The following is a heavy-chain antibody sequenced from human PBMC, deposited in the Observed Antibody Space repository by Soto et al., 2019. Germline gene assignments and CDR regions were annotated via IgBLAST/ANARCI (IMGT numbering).Heavy chain of an antibody. Sequence: SETLSLTCTVSGGSISDYYWSWIRQPAGKGLDWIGRIYTSGSTNYNPSLKSRVTISVDTSKNQFSLKLSSVTAADTAVYYCARKYSSSWQPYNWFDPWGQGTLVTVSS. J-gene: IGHJ5*02. CDR1: GGSISDYY. CDR3: ARKYSSSWQPYNWFDP. CDR2: IYTSGST. V-gene: IGHV4-4*07. D-gene: IGHD6-13*01.